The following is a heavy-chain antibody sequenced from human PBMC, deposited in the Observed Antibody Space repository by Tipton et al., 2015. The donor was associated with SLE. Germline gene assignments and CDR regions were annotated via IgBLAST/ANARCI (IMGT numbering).Heavy chain of an antibody. D-gene: IGHD2-15*01. CDR3: ARVDPVGYSWHVTGYHFDN. V-gene: IGHV4-59*11. J-gene: IGHJ4*02. CDR1: GVSITSHH. CDR2: ISDTGRT. Sequence: TLSPTCTVSGVSITSHHWSWIRQAPGKGLEWIAYISDTGRTNYKSSLKSRVTISVDTSRNQFSLNLDSVTAADTAVYYCARVDPVGYSWHVTGYHFDNWGQGTLVTASS.